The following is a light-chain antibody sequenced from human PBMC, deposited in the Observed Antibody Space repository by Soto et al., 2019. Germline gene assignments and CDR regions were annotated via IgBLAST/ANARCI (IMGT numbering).Light chain of an antibody. CDR2: DVS. V-gene: IGLV2-14*01. CDR3: SSYTSSITLYV. CDR1: SSDVGGYNY. J-gene: IGLJ1*01. Sequence: QSALTQPASVSGSPGQSITISCTGTSSDVGGYNYVSWYQQHPGKAPKLMIYDVSNRPSGVSNRFSGSKSGNTASLPISGLQAEDEADYYCSSYTSSITLYVFGTGTKLTVL.